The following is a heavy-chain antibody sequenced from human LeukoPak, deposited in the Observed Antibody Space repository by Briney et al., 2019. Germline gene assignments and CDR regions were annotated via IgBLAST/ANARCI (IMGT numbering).Heavy chain of an antibody. CDR1: GFTFSSYS. CDR2: ISSSSSYI. CDR3: ARGDERLWFGELLISSYDY. Sequence: PGGSLRLSCAASGFTFSSYSMNWVRQAPGKGLEWVSSISSSSSYIYYADSVKGRFTISRDNAKNTLYLQMNSLRAEDTAVYYCARGDERLWFGELLISSYDYWGQGTLVTVSS. D-gene: IGHD3-10*01. J-gene: IGHJ4*02. V-gene: IGHV3-21*01.